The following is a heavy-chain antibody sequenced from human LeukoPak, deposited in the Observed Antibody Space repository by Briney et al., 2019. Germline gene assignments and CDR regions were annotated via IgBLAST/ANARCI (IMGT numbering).Heavy chain of an antibody. CDR2: ISVSATT. Sequence: GGSLGLSCAASGFTFSSYAMSWVRQAPGKGLEWVSAISVSATTYYADSVMGRFTISRDNSKNTLYLQMNSLRVEDTAVYYCARSKEDCCGSFDPWGQGTLVTVSS. D-gene: IGHD2-15*01. V-gene: IGHV3-23*01. CDR1: GFTFSSYA. CDR3: ARSKEDCCGSFDP. J-gene: IGHJ5*02.